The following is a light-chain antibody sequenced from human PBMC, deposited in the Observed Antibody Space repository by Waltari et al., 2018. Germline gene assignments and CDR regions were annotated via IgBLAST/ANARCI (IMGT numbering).Light chain of an antibody. Sequence: QSVLTQSPSASGTPGQRVTIPCSGSSSNIGSTTVNCYQQLPGTAPNLLIYNDNQRPSGVPERFSGSKSGTSASLAISGLQSEDEADYYCAAWDASLNGWVFGGGTTLTVL. CDR1: SSNIGSTT. CDR2: NDN. J-gene: IGLJ3*02. V-gene: IGLV1-44*01. CDR3: AAWDASLNGWV.